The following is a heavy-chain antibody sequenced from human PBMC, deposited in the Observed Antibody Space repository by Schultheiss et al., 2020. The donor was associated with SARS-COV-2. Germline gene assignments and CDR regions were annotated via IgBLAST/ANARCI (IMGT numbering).Heavy chain of an antibody. CDR3: ARRRGMDV. J-gene: IGHJ6*02. Sequence: GSLRLSCTVSGGSISSYYWSWIRQPPGKGLEWIGEINHSGSTNYNPSLKSRVTISVDTSKNQFSLKLSSVTAADTAVYYCARRRGMDVWGQRTTVTVSS. CDR2: INHSGST. CDR1: GGSISSYY. V-gene: IGHV4-34*01.